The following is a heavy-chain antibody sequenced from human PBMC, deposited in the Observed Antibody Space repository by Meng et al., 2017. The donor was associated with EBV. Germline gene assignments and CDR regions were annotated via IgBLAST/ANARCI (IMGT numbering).Heavy chain of an antibody. V-gene: IGHV1-2*06. Sequence: QVRLVQSGAEVERPGASVKVSCKASGYTFTGYYMHWVRQAPGQGLEWMGRINPNSGGTNYAQKFQGRVTMTRDTSISTAYMELSRMRSDDTAVYYCARVGIAVAGTGDYWGQGTLVTVSS. CDR3: ARVGIAVAGTGDY. CDR2: INPNSGGT. J-gene: IGHJ4*02. CDR1: GYTFTGYY. D-gene: IGHD6-19*01.